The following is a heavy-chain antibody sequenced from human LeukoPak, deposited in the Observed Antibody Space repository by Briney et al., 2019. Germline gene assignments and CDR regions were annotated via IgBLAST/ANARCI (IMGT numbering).Heavy chain of an antibody. D-gene: IGHD2-2*01. CDR2: INPSGGST. CDR3: ARGFREEIVVVPAARSPFDY. J-gene: IGHJ4*02. Sequence: ASVKVSCKASGYTFTSYYMHWVRQAPGQGLEWMGIINPSGGSTSYAQKFQGRVTMTRDMSTSTVYMELSGLRSEDTAVYYCARGFREEIVVVPAARSPFDYWGQGTLVTVSS. V-gene: IGHV1-46*01. CDR1: GYTFTSYY.